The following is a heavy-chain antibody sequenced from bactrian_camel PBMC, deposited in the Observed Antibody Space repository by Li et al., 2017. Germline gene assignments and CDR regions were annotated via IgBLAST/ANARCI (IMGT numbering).Heavy chain of an antibody. V-gene: IGHV3S6*01. CDR1: GYTYSRYC. D-gene: IGHD1*01. Sequence: HVQLVESGGGSVQAGGSLRLSCAVSGYTYSRYCMSWFRQAPGKELEGVAKIYTAGSSTYYADSVKGRFAISRDNGKNTMYLQMNSLKPEDTAMYYCAADRGGCRSVGWTFGYWGQGTQVTIS. CDR3: AADRGGCRSVGWTFGY. CDR2: IYTAGSST. J-gene: IGHJ6*01.